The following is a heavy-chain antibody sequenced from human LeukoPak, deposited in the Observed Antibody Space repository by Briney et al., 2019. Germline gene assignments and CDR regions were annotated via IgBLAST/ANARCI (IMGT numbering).Heavy chain of an antibody. Sequence: ASVKVSCKASGYTFTGYYMHWVQQAPGQGLEWMGWINPNSGGTNYAQKFQGRVTMTRDTSISTAYMELSRLRSDDTAVYYCASRKYYDFWSGHYPSFDYWGQGTLVTVSS. CDR1: GYTFTGYY. J-gene: IGHJ4*02. CDR2: INPNSGGT. CDR3: ASRKYYDFWSGHYPSFDY. D-gene: IGHD3-3*01. V-gene: IGHV1-2*02.